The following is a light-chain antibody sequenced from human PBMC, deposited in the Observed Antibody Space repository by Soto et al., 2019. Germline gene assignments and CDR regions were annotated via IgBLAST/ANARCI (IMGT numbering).Light chain of an antibody. J-gene: IGKJ1*01. CDR3: QQTNSFPRT. CDR1: QDISSW. V-gene: IGKV1-12*01. Sequence: DIQMTQSPSSVSASVGDSVTITCRASQDISSWLAWYQQKPGEAPNLLIYAASSLQSGVPSRFSGSGSGTDFTLTINSLQPEDIATYYCQQTNSFPRTFGRGTKVDIK. CDR2: AAS.